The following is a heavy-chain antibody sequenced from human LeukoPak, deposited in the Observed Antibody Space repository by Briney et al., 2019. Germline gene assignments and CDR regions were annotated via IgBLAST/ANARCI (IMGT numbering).Heavy chain of an antibody. Sequence: ASVKVSCKASGYTFSNYGVSWVRQAPGPGLEWVGWISVYKGTTKFAQKFQGRVTLTTDTSTSTAYMELRSLTTDDTAVYYCVRDFFRSGTEDFWGQGTLVTVSS. J-gene: IGHJ4*02. CDR2: ISVYKGTT. D-gene: IGHD1-14*01. V-gene: IGHV1-18*01. CDR1: GYTFSNYG. CDR3: VRDFFRSGTEDF.